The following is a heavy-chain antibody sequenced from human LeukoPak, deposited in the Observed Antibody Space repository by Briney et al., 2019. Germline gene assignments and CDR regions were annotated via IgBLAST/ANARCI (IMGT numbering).Heavy chain of an antibody. V-gene: IGHV4-59*01. D-gene: IGHD3-10*01. CDR2: IFYTGIA. CDR1: GDSISGSY. Sequence: SETLSLTCTVSGDSISGSYWSWIRQPPGKGLEWIGCIFYTGIAKYNPSLNSRVTISVDTSKNHFSLKLSSVTAADTAFYYCARGGEYYGSGRIDPWGQGTLVTVSS. CDR3: ARGGEYYGSGRIDP. J-gene: IGHJ5*02.